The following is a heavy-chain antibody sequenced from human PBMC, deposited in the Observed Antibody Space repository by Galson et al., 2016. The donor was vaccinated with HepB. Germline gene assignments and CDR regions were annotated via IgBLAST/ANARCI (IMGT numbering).Heavy chain of an antibody. D-gene: IGHD3-10*01. J-gene: IGHJ3*02. Sequence: SLRLSCAASGFTFSSYAMSWVRQAPGEGLEWVSTISGSADSTYYADSVKGRFSISRDKSRNTLYLQMNSLRAEDTAIYYCAKMKYNGSGSLSTFDIWGPGTMVTVSS. CDR3: AKMKYNGSGSLSTFDI. V-gene: IGHV3-23*01. CDR2: ISGSADST. CDR1: GFTFSSYA.